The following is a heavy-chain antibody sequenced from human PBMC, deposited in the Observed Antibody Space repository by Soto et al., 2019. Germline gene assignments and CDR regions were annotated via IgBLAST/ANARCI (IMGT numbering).Heavy chain of an antibody. CDR1: GFTFSSYW. CDR2: IKQDGSEK. J-gene: IGHJ6*02. D-gene: IGHD4-4*01. CDR3: ARGDYSNPYYYYGMDV. Sequence: PGGSLRLSCAASGFTFSSYWMSWVRQAPGKGLEWVANIKQDGSEKYYVDSVKGRFTISRDNAKNSLYLQMNSLRAEDTAVYYCARGDYSNPYYYYGMDVWGQGTTVTVSS. V-gene: IGHV3-7*01.